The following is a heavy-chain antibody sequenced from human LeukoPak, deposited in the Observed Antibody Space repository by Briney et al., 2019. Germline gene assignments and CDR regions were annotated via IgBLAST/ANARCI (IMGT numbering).Heavy chain of an antibody. CDR2: IKQDGSEK. V-gene: IGHV3-7*03. D-gene: IGHD6-13*01. Sequence: GGSLRLSCAASGFTFDTYWMSWVRQAPGKGLEWVANIKQDGSEKDYVDSVKGRFTISRDNAKNSLYLQMNSLRAEDTAVYYCARADLSIAAAGTHNDYWGQGTLVTVSS. CDR3: ARADLSIAAAGTHNDY. J-gene: IGHJ4*02. CDR1: GFTFDTYW.